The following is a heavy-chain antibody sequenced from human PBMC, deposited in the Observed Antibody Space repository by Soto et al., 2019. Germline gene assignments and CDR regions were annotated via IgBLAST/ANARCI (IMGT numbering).Heavy chain of an antibody. CDR3: ARWGTTGGLDF. D-gene: IGHD3-16*01. CDR1: GFTFRSFV. V-gene: IGHV3-30*03. J-gene: IGHJ4*02. CDR2: TSYDGSNT. Sequence: QVQLVESGGGVVQPGTSLRLSCVGSGFTFRSFVIHWVRQAPGKGLEWVALTSYDGSNTYYGDSVKGRFTISRDNSKNTVDVQMDSLRVEDSAVYYCARWGTTGGLDFWGQGTLVSVSS.